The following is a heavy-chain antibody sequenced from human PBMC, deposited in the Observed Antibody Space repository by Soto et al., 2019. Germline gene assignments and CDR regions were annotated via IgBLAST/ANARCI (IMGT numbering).Heavy chain of an antibody. D-gene: IGHD3-9*01. CDR1: GGTFSSYA. CDR3: ARANYDILTGYYLYYYYGMDV. Sequence: QVQLVQSGAEVKKPGSSVKVSCKASGGTFSSYAISWVRQAPGQGLEGMGGIIPIFGTANYAQKFQGRVTITADKSTSTAYMELSSLRSEDTAVYYCARANYDILTGYYLYYYYGMDVWGQGTTVTVSS. V-gene: IGHV1-69*06. CDR2: IIPIFGTA. J-gene: IGHJ6*02.